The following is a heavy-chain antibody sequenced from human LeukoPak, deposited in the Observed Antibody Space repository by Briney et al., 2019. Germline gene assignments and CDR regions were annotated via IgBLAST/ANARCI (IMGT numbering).Heavy chain of an antibody. V-gene: IGHV3-23*01. D-gene: IGHD3-10*01. CDR1: GFTFSSYA. J-gene: IGHJ5*02. Sequence: GGSLRLSCAASGFTFSSYAMSWVRQAPGKGLEWVSAISGSGGSTYYADSVKGRFTISRDNSKNTLYLQMNSLRAEDTAVYYCAKAQFTMVQGVRGPDWFDHWGQGTLVTVSS. CDR3: AKAQFTMVQGVRGPDWFDH. CDR2: ISGSGGST.